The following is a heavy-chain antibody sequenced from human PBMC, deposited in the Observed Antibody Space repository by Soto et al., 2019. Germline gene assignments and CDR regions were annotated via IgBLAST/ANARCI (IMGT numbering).Heavy chain of an antibody. V-gene: IGHV4-59*08. D-gene: IGHD6-6*01. Sequence: SETLSLTCTVSGGSISSYYWSWIRQPPGKGLEWIGYIYYSGSTNYNPSLKSRVTISVDTSKNQFSLRLSSVTAADTAVYYCARHPRWAPPGAARPDVSLYYYGMDVWGQGTTVTVSS. CDR2: IYYSGST. CDR1: GGSISSYY. CDR3: ARHPRWAPPGAARPDVSLYYYGMDV. J-gene: IGHJ6*02.